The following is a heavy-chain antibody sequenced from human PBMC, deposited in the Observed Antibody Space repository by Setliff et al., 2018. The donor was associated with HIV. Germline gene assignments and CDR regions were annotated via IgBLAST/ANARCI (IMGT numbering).Heavy chain of an antibody. CDR1: GGSFSGYY. V-gene: IGHV4-34*01. CDR2: INHSGST. J-gene: IGHJ4*02. Sequence: SETLSLTCAVYGGSFSGYYWSWIRQPPGKGLEWIGEINHSGSTNYNPSLKSRVTISVDTSKNQFSLKLSSVTAADTAVYYCARGRGGYGPRFDYWGQGTLVTVS. D-gene: IGHD3-22*01. CDR3: ARGRGGYGPRFDY.